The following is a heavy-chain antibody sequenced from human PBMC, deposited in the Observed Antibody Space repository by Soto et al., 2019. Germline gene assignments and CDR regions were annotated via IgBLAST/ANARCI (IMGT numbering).Heavy chain of an antibody. CDR3: ARGRDNWNYGPPTYYYYYYGMDV. V-gene: IGHV1-2*04. J-gene: IGHJ6*02. CDR2: INPNSGGT. CDR1: GYTFTGYY. Sequence: ASVKVSCKASGYTFTGYYMHWVRQAPGQGLEWMGWINPNSGGTNYAQKFQGWVTMTRDTSISTAYMELSRLRSDDTAVYYCARGRDNWNYGPPTYYYYYYGMDVWGQGTTVTVSS. D-gene: IGHD1-7*01.